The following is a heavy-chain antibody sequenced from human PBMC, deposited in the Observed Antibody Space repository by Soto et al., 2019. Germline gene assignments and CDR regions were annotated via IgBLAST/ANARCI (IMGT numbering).Heavy chain of an antibody. J-gene: IGHJ5*02. CDR1: GFSLSNARMG. V-gene: IGHV2-26*01. CDR2: IFSNDEK. D-gene: IGHD2-2*01. Sequence: QVTLKESGPVLVKPTETLTLTCTVSGFSLSNARMGVSWIRQPPGKALEWLAHIFSNDEKSYSTSLKSRLTISKDTSKIQVVLTMTHMDPVDTATYYCARMGGYCSSTSCYGLIWFDPWGQGTLVTVSS. CDR3: ARMGGYCSSTSCYGLIWFDP.